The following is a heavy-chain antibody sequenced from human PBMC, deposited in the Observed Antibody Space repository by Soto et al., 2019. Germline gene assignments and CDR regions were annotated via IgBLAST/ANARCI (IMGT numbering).Heavy chain of an antibody. CDR2: ISGSGGST. CDR1: GFTFSSYA. D-gene: IGHD3-9*01. V-gene: IGHV3-23*01. Sequence: PGGSLRLSCAASGFTFSSYAMSWVRQAPGKGLEWVSAISGSGGSTYYADSVKGRFTISRDNSKNTLYLQMNSLRAEDTAVYYCAKSPLSDILTGYVDYWGEGPLVTVTS. CDR3: AKSPLSDILTGYVDY. J-gene: IGHJ4*02.